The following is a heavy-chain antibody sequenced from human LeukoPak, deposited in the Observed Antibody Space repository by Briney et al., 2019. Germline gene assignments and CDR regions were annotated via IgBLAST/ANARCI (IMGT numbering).Heavy chain of an antibody. CDR1: GFTFSSYW. CDR3: TRDPAYCGSTSCYPYYFDY. J-gene: IGHJ4*02. Sequence: GGSLRLSCAASGFTFSSYWMHWVRQAPGKGLVWVSRINTDGNSTSYADSVKGRFTISRDNAKNTLYLQMNSLRAEDTAVYYCTRDPAYCGSTSCYPYYFDYWGQGTLVTVSS. CDR2: INTDGNST. D-gene: IGHD2-2*01. V-gene: IGHV3-74*01.